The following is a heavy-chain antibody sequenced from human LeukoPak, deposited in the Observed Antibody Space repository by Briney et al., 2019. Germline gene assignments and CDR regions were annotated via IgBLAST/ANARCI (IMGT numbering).Heavy chain of an antibody. CDR2: INTSGGRT. V-gene: IGHV3-23*01. CDR1: GFTFSNYA. Sequence: GGSLRLSCAASGFTFSNYAMSWVRQGPGRGLECVSAINTSGGRTYYADSVKGRFTISRDNSKNTLHLQMNSLRAEDTAVYHCARQLGYCGDGSCYFDYWGQGTLVTVSS. J-gene: IGHJ4*02. CDR3: ARQLGYCGDGSCYFDY. D-gene: IGHD2-15*01.